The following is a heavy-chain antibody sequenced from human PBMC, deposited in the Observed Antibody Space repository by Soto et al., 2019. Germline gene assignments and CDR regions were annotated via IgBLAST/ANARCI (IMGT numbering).Heavy chain of an antibody. CDR2: ISGGGTNT. J-gene: IGHJ4*02. CDR1: GFRFSDHY. V-gene: IGHV3-11*01. CDR3: ASDPYHYGSGF. Sequence: PGGSLRLSCAASGFRFSDHYMTWIRQAPGKGLEWVSKISGGGTNTYYADSVKGRFTVSRDNAKNSLYLQMNSLRAEDTAVYYCASDPYHYGSGFWGQGTLVTVSS. D-gene: IGHD3-10*01.